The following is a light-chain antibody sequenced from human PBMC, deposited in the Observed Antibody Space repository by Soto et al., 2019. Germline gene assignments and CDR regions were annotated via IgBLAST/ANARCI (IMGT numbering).Light chain of an antibody. Sequence: EIVLTQSPATLSLSPGERATLSCRASQSVGTYLAWSPQKPGQAARLLIYDASNRATGIPARFSGSGSGTDFTLTISGLEPEDFAVYYCQQRTNWPPLTFGGGTKVEIK. CDR1: QSVGTY. J-gene: IGKJ4*01. CDR2: DAS. CDR3: QQRTNWPPLT. V-gene: IGKV3-11*01.